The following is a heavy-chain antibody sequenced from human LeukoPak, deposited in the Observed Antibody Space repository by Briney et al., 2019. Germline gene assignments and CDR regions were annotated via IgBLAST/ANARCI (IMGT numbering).Heavy chain of an antibody. CDR2: IYYSGST. CDR1: AYSISSGYY. J-gene: IGHJ4*02. V-gene: IGHV4-38-2*02. Sequence: SETLSLTCTVSAYSISSGYYWGWIRPTPGKGLEWIGSIYYSGSTYYNPSLKSRVTISVDTSKNQFSLKLRSVTAADTAVYYCARGKSRGSHIDYWGQGTLVTVSS. CDR3: ARGKSRGSHIDY. D-gene: IGHD1-26*01.